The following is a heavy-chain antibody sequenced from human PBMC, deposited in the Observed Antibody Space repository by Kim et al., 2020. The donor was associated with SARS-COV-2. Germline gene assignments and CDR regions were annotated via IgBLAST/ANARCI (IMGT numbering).Heavy chain of an antibody. Sequence: GGSLRLSCAASGFTFSSYDMHWVRQATGKGLEWVSTIGTAGDTYYPASVKRRFTISTENAKNSLYLQMNSLRAGDTAVYYCAGAVSGRHFRGYYYYGMDVWGQGPTVTVPS. J-gene: IGHJ6*02. V-gene: IGHV3-13*04. D-gene: IGHD1-26*01. CDR1: GFTFSSYD. CDR3: AGAVSGRHFRGYYYYGMDV. CDR2: IGTAGDT.